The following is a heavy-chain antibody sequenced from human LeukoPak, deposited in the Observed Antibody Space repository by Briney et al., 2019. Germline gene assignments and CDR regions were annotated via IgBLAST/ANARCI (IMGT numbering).Heavy chain of an antibody. CDR3: VAGYSVHGGRLDY. J-gene: IGHJ4*02. D-gene: IGHD5/OR15-5a*01. Sequence: SETLSLTCTVSGGSISSYYWSWIRQPPGKGLEWIGYIYYRSTNYNPSLQSRVTITIDTSKNQFSLKLSSLTAADTAVYYCVAGYSVHGGRLDYRGQGALVAVPS. CDR2: IYYRST. CDR1: GGSISSYY. V-gene: IGHV4-59*12.